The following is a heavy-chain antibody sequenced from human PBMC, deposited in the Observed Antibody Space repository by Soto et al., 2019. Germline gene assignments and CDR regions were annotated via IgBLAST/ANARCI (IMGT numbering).Heavy chain of an antibody. CDR2: IKEDGSEK. V-gene: IGHV3-7*01. D-gene: IGHD1-26*01. J-gene: IGHJ4*02. CDR1: GSTFSNYW. Sequence: GGSLRLSCAASGSTFSNYWMTWVRQAPGKGLEWVANIKEDGSEKHYVDSVKGRFTISRDNAKNSLYLQMNSLRVEDTAVYFCSRDLVVGAKALNYWGQGALVTVYS. CDR3: SRDLVVGAKALNY.